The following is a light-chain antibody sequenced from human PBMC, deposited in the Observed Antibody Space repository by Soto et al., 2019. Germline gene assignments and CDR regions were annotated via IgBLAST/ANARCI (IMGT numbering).Light chain of an antibody. CDR2: DVS. J-gene: IGLJ1*01. CDR3: SSYTSSSSSGV. CDR1: SSDVGGYNY. V-gene: IGLV2-14*01. Sequence: QSALTQPASVSGSPGQSITISCTGTSSDVGGYNYVSWYQQHPGKAPKLMIYDVSNRPSGVSNRFSGSKSGNTASLTISGLQAEDEADYYCSSYTSSSSSGVFGTGTKVPVL.